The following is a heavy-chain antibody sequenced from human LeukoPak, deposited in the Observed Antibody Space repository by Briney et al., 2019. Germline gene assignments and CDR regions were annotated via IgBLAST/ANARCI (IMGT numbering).Heavy chain of an antibody. J-gene: IGHJ4*02. CDR3: ARGADRWNYCDY. CDR2: IYSGGST. D-gene: IGHD4-23*01. V-gene: IGHV3-53*01. CDR1: GFTVSSSF. Sequence: GGSLRLSCAASGFTVSSSFMSWVRQAPGRGLEWVSVIYSGGSTYYADSVKGRFTISRDNSKNTVSLQMNGLRAEDTAVYYCARGADRWNYCDYWGQGTLVTVSS.